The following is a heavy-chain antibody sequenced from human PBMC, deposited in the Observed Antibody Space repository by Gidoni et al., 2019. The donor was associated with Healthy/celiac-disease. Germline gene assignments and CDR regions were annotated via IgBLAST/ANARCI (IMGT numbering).Heavy chain of an antibody. Sequence: QVQLVESGGGVVQPGRSLRLSCAASGFTFSSYARHWVRQAPGKGLEWVAVISYDGSNKSYADSVKGRFTISRDNSKNTLYLQMNSLRAEDTAVYYCARDRVTYYYGSGSYAELIYWGQGTLVTVSS. CDR3: ARDRVTYYYGSGSYAELIY. CDR2: ISYDGSNK. V-gene: IGHV3-30-3*01. CDR1: GFTFSSYA. J-gene: IGHJ4*02. D-gene: IGHD3-10*01.